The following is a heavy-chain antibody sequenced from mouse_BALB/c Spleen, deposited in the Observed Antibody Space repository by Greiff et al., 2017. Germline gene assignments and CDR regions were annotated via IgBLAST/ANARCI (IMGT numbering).Heavy chain of an antibody. J-gene: IGHJ4*01. Sequence: EVQLVESGGGLVQPGGSRKLSCAASGFTFSSFGMHWVRQAPEKGLEWVAYISSGSSTIYYADTVKGRFTISRDNPKNTLFLQMTSLRSEDTAMYYCARSSYGNYDAMDYWGQGTSVTVSS. CDR3: ARSSYGNYDAMDY. D-gene: IGHD2-10*02. V-gene: IGHV5-17*02. CDR2: ISSGSSTI. CDR1: GFTFSSFG.